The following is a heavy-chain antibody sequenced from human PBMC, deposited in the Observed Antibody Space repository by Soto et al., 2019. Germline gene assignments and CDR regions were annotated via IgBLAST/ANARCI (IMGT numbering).Heavy chain of an antibody. J-gene: IGHJ4*02. Sequence: QITLKESGPTLVKPTQTLTLTCTCSGFSLTETGMGVGWIRQPPGKALEWLALIYSDDDKRYSPSLKRGLTISKDASKNQVVLTKTNVDAVDTATYYCAHRRSGYFDSWGQGTLVTVSS. CDR2: IYSDDDK. CDR1: GFSLTETGMG. V-gene: IGHV2-5*02. CDR3: AHRRSGYFDS.